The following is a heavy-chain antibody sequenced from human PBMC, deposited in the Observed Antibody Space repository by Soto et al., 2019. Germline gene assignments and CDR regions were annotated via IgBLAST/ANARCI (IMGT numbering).Heavy chain of an antibody. CDR1: GFTFSSYA. D-gene: IGHD5-18*01. CDR3: AKLQAYSYGPGAYFEY. CDR2: ISGSGGSA. Sequence: LRLSCAASGFTFSSYAMSWVRQAPWKGLEWVSAISGSGGSADYVDSVKGRFTISRDNSKNTLYLQMNSLRAEDTAVYYCAKLQAYSYGPGAYFEYWGQGTLVTVSS. J-gene: IGHJ4*02. V-gene: IGHV3-23*01.